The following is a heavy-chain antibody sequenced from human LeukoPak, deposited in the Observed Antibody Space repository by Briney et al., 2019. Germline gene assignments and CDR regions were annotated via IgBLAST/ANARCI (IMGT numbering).Heavy chain of an antibody. J-gene: IGHJ4*02. CDR1: GGSISSSSYY. V-gene: IGHV4-39*01. CDR3: ARHGYLEWLLDY. CDR2: IYYSGST. D-gene: IGHD3-3*01. Sequence: SETLSLTCTVSGGSISSSSYYWGWIRQPPGKGLEWIGSIYYSGSTYYNPSLKSRVTISVDTSKNQFSLMLSAVTAADTALYYCARHGYLEWLLDYWGQGTLVTVSS.